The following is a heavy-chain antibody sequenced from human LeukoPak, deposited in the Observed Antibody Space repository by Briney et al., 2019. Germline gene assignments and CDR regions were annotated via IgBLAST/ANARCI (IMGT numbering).Heavy chain of an antibody. Sequence: TGGSLRLSCAASGFTFDDYAMHWVRQAPGKGLEWVSGISWNSGSIGYADSVKGRFTISRDNAKNSLYLQMNSLRAEDTALYYCAKDRDDILTGSFDYWGQGTLVTVSS. CDR3: AKDRDDILTGSFDY. CDR1: GFTFDDYA. J-gene: IGHJ4*02. V-gene: IGHV3-9*01. CDR2: ISWNSGSI. D-gene: IGHD3-9*01.